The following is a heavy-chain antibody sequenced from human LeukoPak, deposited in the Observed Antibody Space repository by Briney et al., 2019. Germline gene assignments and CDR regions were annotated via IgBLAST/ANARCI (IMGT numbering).Heavy chain of an antibody. V-gene: IGHV3-21*01. CDR1: GFTFSSYW. Sequence: GGSLRLSCAASGFTFSSYWVHWARQAPGKGLEWVSSINSGGSTTHYADSVKGRFTISRDNAQNSLYLQMNSLRVDDAAVYYCLRGDSRDFWGQGTLVTVSS. CDR2: INSGGSTT. CDR3: LRGDSRDF. J-gene: IGHJ4*02. D-gene: IGHD3-22*01.